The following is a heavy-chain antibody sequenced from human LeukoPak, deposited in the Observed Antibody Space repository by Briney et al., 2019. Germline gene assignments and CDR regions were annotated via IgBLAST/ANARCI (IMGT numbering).Heavy chain of an antibody. J-gene: IGHJ2*01. CDR3: AKKVATGADWYFDL. CDR1: GFTFSSFA. CDR2: ISDSGGNT. D-gene: IGHD1-14*01. V-gene: IGHV3-23*01. Sequence: GGSLRLSCAASGFTFSSFAMTWVRQAPGKGLEWVSAISDSGGNTYYADSVKGRFTLSRDNSKKTLYLQMNSLRAEDTAAYYCAKKVATGADWYFDLWGRGTLVTASS.